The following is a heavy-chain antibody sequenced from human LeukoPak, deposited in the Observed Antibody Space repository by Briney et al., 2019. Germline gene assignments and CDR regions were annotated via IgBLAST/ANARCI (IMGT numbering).Heavy chain of an antibody. Sequence: PSETLSLTCTVSGGSISSSSYYWGWIRQPPGKGLECIGSIYYSGSTYYNPSLKSRVTISLDTSKNQFSLKLSSVTAADTAVYYCARIGSSSSTDFWGQGTLVTVSS. CDR1: GGSISSSSYY. D-gene: IGHD6-6*01. CDR3: ARIGSSSSTDF. V-gene: IGHV4-39*07. J-gene: IGHJ4*02. CDR2: IYYSGST.